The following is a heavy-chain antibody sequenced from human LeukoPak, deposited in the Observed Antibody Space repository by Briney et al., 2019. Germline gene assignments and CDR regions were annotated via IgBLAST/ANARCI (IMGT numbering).Heavy chain of an antibody. J-gene: IGHJ5*02. CDR3: AAGTVADWFDP. CDR2: ISGGST. CDR1: GLTVSSNE. V-gene: IGHV3-38-3*01. D-gene: IGHD6-13*01. Sequence: GGSLRLSCAASGLTVSSNEMSWVRQAPGKGLEWVSSISGGSTYYADSRKGRFTISRDNSKNTLHLQMNSLRAEDTAVYPAAAGTVADWFDPWGQGTLVTVSS.